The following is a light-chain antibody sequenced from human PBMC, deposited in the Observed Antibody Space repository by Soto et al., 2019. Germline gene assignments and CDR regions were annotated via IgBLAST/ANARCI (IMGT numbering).Light chain of an antibody. J-gene: IGKJ5*01. V-gene: IGKV1-33*01. CDR3: LQYDTLPPT. Sequence: DIQLTQSPSSLSASVGDRVTITCQASHHISNYLNWYQQKPGKAPQLLICDASNLVTGVPSRFSGSGSGTDFTFTISSLQPEDIATYYCLQYDTLPPTFGQGTRLEI. CDR1: HHISNY. CDR2: DAS.